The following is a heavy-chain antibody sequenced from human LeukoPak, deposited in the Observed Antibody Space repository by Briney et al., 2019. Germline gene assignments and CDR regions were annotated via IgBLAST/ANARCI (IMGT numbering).Heavy chain of an antibody. D-gene: IGHD3-10*01. V-gene: IGHV3-23*01. CDR2: ISKSGGST. CDR1: GFTFSSCA. Sequence: PGGSLRLSCAASGFTFSSCAMTWVRQGPGKGLESVSAISKSGGSTYYADSLKGRFTISRDNSKNTLYLQMNSLRAKDTAVYYCAVGSYYFDYWGQGTLVTVSS. CDR3: AVGSYYFDY. J-gene: IGHJ4*02.